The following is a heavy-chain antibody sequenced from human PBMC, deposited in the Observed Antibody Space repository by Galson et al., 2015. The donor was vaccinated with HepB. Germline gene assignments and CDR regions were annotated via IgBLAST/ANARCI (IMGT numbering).Heavy chain of an antibody. V-gene: IGHV3-33*01. CDR1: GFSFSIHG. D-gene: IGHD2-2*01. CDR2: IWYDGSKK. CDR3: VRLSEHCSKSNCYEEFDH. J-gene: IGHJ4*02. Sequence: SLRLSCAASGFSFSIHGMHWVRQAPGKGLEWVAVIWYDGSKKYYADSVKGRFTISRDNSKNTLYLEMNSLRADDTAVYYCVRLSEHCSKSNCYEEFDHWGQGTLVTVSS.